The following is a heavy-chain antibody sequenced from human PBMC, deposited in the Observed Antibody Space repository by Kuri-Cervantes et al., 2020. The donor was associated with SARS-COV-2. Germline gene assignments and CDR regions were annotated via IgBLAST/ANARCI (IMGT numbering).Heavy chain of an antibody. Sequence: GGSLRLSCAASGFTFSSYWMHWVRQAPGKGLVWVSRINSDGSSTSYADSVKGRFTISRDNAKNTLYLQMNSLRAEDTAVYYCTTDEDIVVVVAAKYYFDYWGQGTLVTVSS. D-gene: IGHD2-15*01. CDR2: INSDGSST. V-gene: IGHV3-74*01. CDR1: GFTFSSYW. J-gene: IGHJ4*02. CDR3: TTDEDIVVVVAAKYYFDY.